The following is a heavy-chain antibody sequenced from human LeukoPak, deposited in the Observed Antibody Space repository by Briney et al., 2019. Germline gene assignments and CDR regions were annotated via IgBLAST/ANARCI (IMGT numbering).Heavy chain of an antibody. CDR1: GGPISSYY. J-gene: IGHJ4*02. CDR2: VFYSGST. V-gene: IGHV4-59*08. CDR3: AKRDRSGWGRAGGYYFDY. D-gene: IGHD3-10*01. Sequence: SETLSPPGTALGGPISSYYWSWIGQPPGKGLEWIGYVFYSGSTNYNPSLKSRVTIAVDTSKNQFSLKLSSVAAAETAVYYCAKRDRSGWGRAGGYYFDYWGQGTLVTVSS.